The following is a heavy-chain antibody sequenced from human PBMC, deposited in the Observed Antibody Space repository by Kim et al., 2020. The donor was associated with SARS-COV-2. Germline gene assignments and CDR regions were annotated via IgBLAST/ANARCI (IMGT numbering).Heavy chain of an antibody. CDR2: INPSGGST. V-gene: IGHV1-46*01. CDR3: ARDPIAAAGPGWGFDP. J-gene: IGHJ5*02. D-gene: IGHD6-13*01. Sequence: ASVKVSCKASGYTFTSYYMHWVRQAPGQGLEWMGIINPSGGSTSYAQKFQGRVTMTRDTSTSTVYMELSSLRSEDTAVYYCARDPIAAAGPGWGFDPWGQGTLVTVSS. CDR1: GYTFTSYY.